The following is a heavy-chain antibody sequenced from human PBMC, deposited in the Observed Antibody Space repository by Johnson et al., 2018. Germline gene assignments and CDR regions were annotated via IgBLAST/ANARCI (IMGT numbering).Heavy chain of an antibody. Sequence: QVTLKESGPTLVKPTQTLTLTCTFSGFSLNTRRVGVGWIRQPPGKALEWLSLIYWDNDKRYSPSLKSRLTITKDTSKNQVVLTLTNMDPVDTATYYCAHRPCGGDCYSTNRPEFYFDYWGQGTLVTVSS. CDR1: GFSLNTRRVG. CDR3: AHRPCGGDCYSTNRPEFYFDY. J-gene: IGHJ4*02. V-gene: IGHV2-5*02. CDR2: IYWDNDK. D-gene: IGHD2-21*02.